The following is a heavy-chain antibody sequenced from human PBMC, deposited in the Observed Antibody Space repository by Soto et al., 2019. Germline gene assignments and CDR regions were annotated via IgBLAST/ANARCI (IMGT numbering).Heavy chain of an antibody. CDR2: VSNDGNRK. Sequence: QVQVVESGGGVVQPGRSLRLFCAASGFAFTNYGMHWVRQAPGKGLEWVAFVSNDGNRKYYADSVKGRFTISRDNSENTVYLQMTSLRRDDTAVFYCARDVAMPTGLGLGYWGQGALVTVSS. CDR1: GFAFTNYG. J-gene: IGHJ4*02. CDR3: ARDVAMPTGLGLGY. D-gene: IGHD2-2*01. V-gene: IGHV3-30*03.